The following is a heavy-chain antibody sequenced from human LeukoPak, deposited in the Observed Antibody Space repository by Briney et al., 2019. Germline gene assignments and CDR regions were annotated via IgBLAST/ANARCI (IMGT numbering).Heavy chain of an antibody. J-gene: IGHJ4*02. V-gene: IGHV4-39*01. D-gene: IGHD7-27*01. CDR2: IYYSGSI. Sequence: SETPSLTCIVSGDSISRNTYHWGWVRQPPGKGLEWIGTIYYSGSIYYNQSLRGRVALSVDTSKNQFSLKLTSVTAADTAVYYCGRLNTDWGFLFDSWGQGTLVTVSS. CDR1: GDSISRNTYH. CDR3: GRLNTDWGFLFDS.